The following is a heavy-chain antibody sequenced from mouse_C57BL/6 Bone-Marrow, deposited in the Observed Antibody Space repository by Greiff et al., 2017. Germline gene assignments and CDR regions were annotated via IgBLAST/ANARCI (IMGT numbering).Heavy chain of an antibody. V-gene: IGHV5-6*01. J-gene: IGHJ1*03. D-gene: IGHD2-5*01. CDR1: GFTFSSYG. CDR2: ISSGGSYT. Sequence: EVQLQESGGDLVKPGGSLKLSCAASGFTFSSYGMSWVRQTPDKRLEWVATISSGGSYTYYPDSVKGRFTISRDNAKNTLYLQMSSLKSEDTAMYYCARQNSNYVYWYFDVWGTGTTVTVSS. CDR3: ARQNSNYVYWYFDV.